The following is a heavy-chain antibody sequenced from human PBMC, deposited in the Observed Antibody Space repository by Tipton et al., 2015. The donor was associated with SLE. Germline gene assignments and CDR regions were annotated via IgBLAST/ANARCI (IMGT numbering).Heavy chain of an antibody. Sequence: TLSLTCTVSGGSISSTSYYWGWIRQPPGKGLEWVGGIYYTGSTYHNASLKSRVTILVDTSKNQFSLKLSSVTAADTAVYYCARDSSGGYNWFDPWGQGTLVTVSS. J-gene: IGHJ5*02. D-gene: IGHD3-22*01. CDR3: ARDSSGGYNWFDP. V-gene: IGHV4-39*07. CDR2: IYYTGST. CDR1: GGSISSTSYY.